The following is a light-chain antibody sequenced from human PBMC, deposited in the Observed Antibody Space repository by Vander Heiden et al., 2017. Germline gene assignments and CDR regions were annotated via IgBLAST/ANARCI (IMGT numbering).Light chain of an antibody. Sequence: DIVMTQSALSLPVTPGEPASISCMSSQSLLHSNGYNYLDWYLQKPGQTPQLLIYLGTNRASGVPDRFSGSGSGTDFTLKISRVEAEDVGVYYCMQALQTPPWTFGQGTKVEIK. J-gene: IGKJ1*01. CDR1: QSLLHSNGYNY. CDR3: MQALQTPPWT. CDR2: LGT. V-gene: IGKV2-28*01.